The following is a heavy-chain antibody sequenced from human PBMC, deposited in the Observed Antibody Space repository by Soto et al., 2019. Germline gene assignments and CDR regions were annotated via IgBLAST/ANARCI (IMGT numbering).Heavy chain of an antibody. CDR3: AKDRGVLWFGEFTYFDY. CDR1: GVTFISYS. CDR2: ISNNSSTI. Sequence: GGSLRLSCAASGVTFISYSMNWVRQAPGKGLEWVSYISNNSSTIYYADSVKGRFTISRDNAKNTLYLQMNSLRAEDTAVYYCAKDRGVLWFGEFTYFDYWGQGTLVT. D-gene: IGHD3-10*01. J-gene: IGHJ4*02. V-gene: IGHV3-48*01.